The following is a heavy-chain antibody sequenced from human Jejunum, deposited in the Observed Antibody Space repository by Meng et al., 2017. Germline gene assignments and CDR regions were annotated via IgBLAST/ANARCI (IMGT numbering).Heavy chain of an antibody. V-gene: IGHV4-4*02. CDR2: VWHSGAT. J-gene: IGHJ4*02. D-gene: IGHD3-10*01. Sequence: HGLLQEPGPGLVTPSGTLSLSCAVSGDFTSSSDRWTWVRQAPGRGLEWIGEVWHSGATYYNPSLESRLTISIDTSNNRFSLELSSATAADTAVYYCARGVLERYFDYWGQGALVTVSS. CDR3: ARGVLERYFDY. CDR1: GDFTSSSDR.